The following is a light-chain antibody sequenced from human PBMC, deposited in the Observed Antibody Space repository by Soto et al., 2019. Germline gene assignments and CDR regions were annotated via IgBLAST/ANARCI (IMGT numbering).Light chain of an antibody. CDR1: QSVITSF. J-gene: IGKJ5*01. V-gene: IGKV3-11*01. CDR3: QQRGSWPPSIT. Sequence: EVVFTQSPGTLSLAPGEIASLSCMSSQSVITSFLAWYQQKPGQAPRLLIYDASNRATGIPARFSGSGSGTDFTLTISSLEPEDFAVYYCQQRGSWPPSITFGQGTRLEIK. CDR2: DAS.